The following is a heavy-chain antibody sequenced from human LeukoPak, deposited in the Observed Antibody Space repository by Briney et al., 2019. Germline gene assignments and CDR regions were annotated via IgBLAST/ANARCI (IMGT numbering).Heavy chain of an antibody. CDR3: ARVSSYSGTYFNWFDP. D-gene: IGHD1-26*01. V-gene: IGHV1-3*01. CDR2: INAGNGNT. Sequence: ASVKVSCKASGYTFTSYAMHWVRQAPGQRLEWMGWINAGNGNTKYSQKFQGRVTITRDTSASTAYMELSSLRSEDTAVYFCARVSSYSGTYFNWFDPWGQGTLVTVSS. J-gene: IGHJ5*02. CDR1: GYTFTSYA.